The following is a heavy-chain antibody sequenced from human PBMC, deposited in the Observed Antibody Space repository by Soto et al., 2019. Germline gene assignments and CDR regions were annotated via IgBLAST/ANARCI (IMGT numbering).Heavy chain of an antibody. CDR3: ARRGSGHTFDY. V-gene: IGHV4-39*01. D-gene: IGHD3-10*01. J-gene: IGHJ4*02. CDR1: GASISRGGFH. Sequence: QLQLQESGPGLVMPSETLSLTCAVSGASISRGGFHWGWIRQPPGQGLEWIGSLYSGSTYYNPSLKSRVTISADTSKNQFSLTLSSVTAADTAVYYCARRGSGHTFDYWGQGTLVTVSS. CDR2: LYSGST.